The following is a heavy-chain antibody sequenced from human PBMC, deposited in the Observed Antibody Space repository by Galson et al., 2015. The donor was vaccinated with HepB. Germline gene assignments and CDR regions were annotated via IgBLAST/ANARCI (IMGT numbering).Heavy chain of an antibody. CDR1: GYSISSGYY. CDR2: IYHSGST. D-gene: IGHD1-26*01. J-gene: IGHJ4*02. V-gene: IGHV4-38-2*02. CDR3: ARDPIVGATGAFDY. Sequence: LSLTCAVSGYSISSGYYWGWIRQPPGKGLEWIGSIYHSGSTYYNPSLKSRVTISVDTSKNQFSLKLSSVTAADTAVYYCARDPIVGATGAFDYWGQGTLVTVSS.